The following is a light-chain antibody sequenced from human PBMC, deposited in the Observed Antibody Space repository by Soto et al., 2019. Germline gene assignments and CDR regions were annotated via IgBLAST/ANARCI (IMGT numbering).Light chain of an antibody. CDR1: QGISGY. J-gene: IGKJ2*01. CDR2: AAS. V-gene: IGKV1-39*01. Sequence: DIQMTQSPSSPSASVGDRVTITCRASQGISGYLLWYQQRQGRAPKLLIYAASNLLSGVPSRFSGSGSGANFTLTITSLQPEDFATYYCQQSYRTPHTFGQGTKLETK. CDR3: QQSYRTPHT.